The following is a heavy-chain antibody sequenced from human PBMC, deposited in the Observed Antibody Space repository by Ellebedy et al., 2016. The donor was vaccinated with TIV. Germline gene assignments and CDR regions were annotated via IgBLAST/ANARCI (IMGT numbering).Heavy chain of an antibody. CDR3: VRYAGAWAMFY. J-gene: IGHJ4*02. CDR2: IYPPDSET. D-gene: IGHD2-2*01. Sequence: GESLKISCQGSGYSFTTYWIGWVRHMPGKGLEWMGIIYPPDSETRYSPAFQGQVTISVDNSISTAYLQWSSLKASDTAMYYCVRYAGAWAMFYWGQGTLVTVSS. V-gene: IGHV5-51*01. CDR1: GYSFTTYW.